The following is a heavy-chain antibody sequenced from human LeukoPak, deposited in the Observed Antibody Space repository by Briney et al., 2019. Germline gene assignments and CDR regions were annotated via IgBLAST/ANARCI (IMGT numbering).Heavy chain of an antibody. J-gene: IGHJ6*03. CDR3: ARTTEGGYTYDYFYYYYMDV. V-gene: IGHV4-59*01. CDR2: IYYSGST. D-gene: IGHD5-18*01. Sequence: SETLSLTCTGSGGSISSYYWSWIRQPPGKGLEWIRYIYYSGSTNDNPSLKSRVTISVDTSKNQFSLKLSSVTAAETAVYYCARTTEGGYTYDYFYYYYMDVWGKGTTVTISS. CDR1: GGSISSYY.